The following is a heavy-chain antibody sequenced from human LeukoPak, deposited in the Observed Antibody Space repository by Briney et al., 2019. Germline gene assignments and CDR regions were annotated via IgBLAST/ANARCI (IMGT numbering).Heavy chain of an antibody. J-gene: IGHJ4*02. CDR3: TTDQDCSSTSCPISY. CDR2: IKSKTDGGTT. V-gene: IGHV3-15*01. Sequence: GGSLRLSCAASGFTFSNAWMSWVRQAPGKGLEWVGRIKSKTDGGTTDYAAPVKGRFTISRDDSKNTPYLQMNSLKTEDTAVYYCTTDQDCSSTSCPISYWGQGTLVTVSS. D-gene: IGHD2-2*01. CDR1: GFTFSNAW.